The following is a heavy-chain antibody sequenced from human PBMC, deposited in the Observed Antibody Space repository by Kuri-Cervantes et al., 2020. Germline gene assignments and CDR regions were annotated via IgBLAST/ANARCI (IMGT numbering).Heavy chain of an antibody. CDR2: IYYSGST. CDR3: ARLDCGGDCYFLRRYFDL. D-gene: IGHD2-21*02. Sequence: SETLSLTCTVSGGSISSYYWSWIRQPPEKGLEWIGYIYYSGSTNYNPSLKSRVTISVDTSKNQFSLKLSSVTAADTAVFYCARLDCGGDCYFLRRYFDLWGRGTLVTVSS. CDR1: GGSISSYY. J-gene: IGHJ2*01. V-gene: IGHV4-59*08.